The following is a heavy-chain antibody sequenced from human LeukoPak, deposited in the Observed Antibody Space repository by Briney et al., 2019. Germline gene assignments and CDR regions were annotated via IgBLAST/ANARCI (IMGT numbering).Heavy chain of an antibody. Sequence: ASVKVSCKASGYTFTNYHMNWVRQAPGQGLEWMGIINPSGGSTTNAQKFQGRVIMTRDKSTSTAYMELSSLRSEDTAVYYCARGVGGYNPYFDYWGQGTLVTVSS. CDR3: ARGVGGYNPYFDY. D-gene: IGHD5-24*01. CDR2: INPSGGST. V-gene: IGHV1-46*01. J-gene: IGHJ4*02. CDR1: GYTFTNYH.